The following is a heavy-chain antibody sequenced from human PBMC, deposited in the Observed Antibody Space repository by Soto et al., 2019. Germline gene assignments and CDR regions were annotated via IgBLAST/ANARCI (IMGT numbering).Heavy chain of an antibody. CDR3: ARGYSGMITFRDGPVFDY. V-gene: IGHV4-39*01. CDR2: IYYLGNT. Sequence: SETLSLSCAVSGGSISSRSSYWGWIRQPPGKGLEWVGSIYYLGNTYYNPSLGSRVTISVDTSKNQFSLKLSSVTAADTAVYYCARGYSGMITFRDGPVFDYWGQGTLVTVSS. J-gene: IGHJ4*02. CDR1: GGSISSRSSY. D-gene: IGHD3-16*01.